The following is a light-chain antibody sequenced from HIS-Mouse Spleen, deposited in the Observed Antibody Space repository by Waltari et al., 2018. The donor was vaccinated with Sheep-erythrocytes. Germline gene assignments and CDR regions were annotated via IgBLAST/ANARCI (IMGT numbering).Light chain of an antibody. CDR2: ECS. CDR3: CSYAGSSTPWV. CDR1: SSDVGSYNL. Sequence: QSALTQPASVSGSPGQSITISCTGTSSDVGSYNLVSWYQQHPGKAPNLMIYECSKRPSGVSKRFSGSKSGNTASLTIAGLQAEDEADYYCCSYAGSSTPWVFGGGTKLTVL. J-gene: IGLJ3*02. V-gene: IGLV2-23*01.